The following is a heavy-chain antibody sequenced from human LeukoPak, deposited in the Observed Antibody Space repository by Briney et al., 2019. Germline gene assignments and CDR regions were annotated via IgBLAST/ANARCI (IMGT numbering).Heavy chain of an antibody. CDR2: ISWNSGSR. D-gene: IGHD3-22*01. Sequence: GRSLRLSCAASGFTFDDYAMHWVRQAPGKGLEWVSGISWNSGSRGYADSVKGRFTISRDNAKNSLYLQMNSLRAEDMALYYCAKDNDYDCSGPLDYWGQGTLVTVSS. V-gene: IGHV3-9*03. CDR3: AKDNDYDCSGPLDY. J-gene: IGHJ4*02. CDR1: GFTFDDYA.